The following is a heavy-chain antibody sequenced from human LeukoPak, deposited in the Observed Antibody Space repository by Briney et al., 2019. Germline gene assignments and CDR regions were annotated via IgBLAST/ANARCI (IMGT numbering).Heavy chain of an antibody. CDR2: ITGNTANT. CDR3: AKRYVSSNYYQCLGE. D-gene: IGHD3-22*01. V-gene: IGHV3-23*01. J-gene: IGHJ4*02. CDR1: GFTFSSYA. Sequence: GGSLRLSCAASGFTFSSYAMTWVRLAPGKGLEWVSAITGNTANTYYADPVKGRFTISRDNSKNTVYLQMNSLRVEDTAVYYCAKRYVSSNYYQCLGEWGQGTLVTVSS.